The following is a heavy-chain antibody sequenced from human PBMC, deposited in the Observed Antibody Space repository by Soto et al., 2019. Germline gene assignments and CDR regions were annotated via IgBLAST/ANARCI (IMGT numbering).Heavy chain of an antibody. D-gene: IGHD2-2*01. CDR3: ARFADDCVASSCYVFGP. CDR1: SGSVSSDFW. V-gene: IGHV4-4*02. CDR2: IFHTGTT. Sequence: QVQLQESGPGLVEPSGTLSLTCGVSSGSVSSDFWWSWLRQTPGKGLEWIGEIFHTGTTNYNPSLKCRVTISLDKSKNQLSLNLTSVTAADTAVYYCARFADDCVASSCYVFGPWGQGTLVTVSS. J-gene: IGHJ5*02.